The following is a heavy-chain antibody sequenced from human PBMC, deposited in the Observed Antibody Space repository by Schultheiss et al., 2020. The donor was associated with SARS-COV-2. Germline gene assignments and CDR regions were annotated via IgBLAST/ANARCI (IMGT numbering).Heavy chain of an antibody. V-gene: IGHV3-33*01. Sequence: GGSLRLSCAASGFTFTNYAMHWVRQAPGKGLEWVAVIWYEGINQYYADSVKGRFTISRDNSKNTLYLQMNSLRAEDTAVYYCARKGGSSSPGAFDIWGQGTMVTVSS. CDR1: GFTFTNYA. CDR3: ARKGGSSSPGAFDI. J-gene: IGHJ3*02. D-gene: IGHD6-13*01. CDR2: IWYEGINQ.